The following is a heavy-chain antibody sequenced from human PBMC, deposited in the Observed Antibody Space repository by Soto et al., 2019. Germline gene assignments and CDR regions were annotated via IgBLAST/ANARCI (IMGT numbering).Heavy chain of an antibody. CDR1: GFTFSGFA. J-gene: IGHJ6*03. CDR2: ISYDGTNK. CDR3: AKDSSLGFYMDV. V-gene: IGHV3-30*18. Sequence: QVQLVESGGGVVQPGTSQRLSCIASGFTFSGFAIHWVRQAPGKGLEWVAVISYDGTNKYYGAFVKGRFSLSRDDSENTAYLQMNSLRPDETALYYCAKDSSLGFYMDVWARGTTVTVSS. D-gene: IGHD1-26*01.